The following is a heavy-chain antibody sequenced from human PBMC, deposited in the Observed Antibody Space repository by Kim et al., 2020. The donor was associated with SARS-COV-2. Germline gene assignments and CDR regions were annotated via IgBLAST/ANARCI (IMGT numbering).Heavy chain of an antibody. J-gene: IGHJ4*02. CDR3: AKTISFATYGSGTYWEDY. Sequence: KGRFTISRDNSKNTLYLQMNSLRAEDTAVYYCAKTISFATYGSGTYWEDYWGQGTLVTVSS. V-gene: IGHV3-23*01. D-gene: IGHD3-10*01.